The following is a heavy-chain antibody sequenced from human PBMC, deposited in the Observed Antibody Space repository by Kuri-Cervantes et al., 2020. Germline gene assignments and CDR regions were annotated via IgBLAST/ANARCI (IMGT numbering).Heavy chain of an antibody. CDR3: ARDPNIHGYYYGMDV. CDR2: ISYDASIK. CDR1: GFTFSSYA. J-gene: IGHJ6*02. V-gene: IGHV3-30*15. Sequence: GESLKISCAASGFTFSSYAMHWVRQAPGKGLEWVAVISYDASIKYYADSVKGRSTISRDNSKNTLYLQMSSLRAEDTAVYYCARDPNIHGYYYGMDVWGQGTTVTVSS. D-gene: IGHD2/OR15-2a*01.